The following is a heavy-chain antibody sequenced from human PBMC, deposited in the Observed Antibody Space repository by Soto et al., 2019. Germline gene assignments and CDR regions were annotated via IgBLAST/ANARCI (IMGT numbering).Heavy chain of an antibody. D-gene: IGHD3-3*01. CDR3: AKGAGRVLRFLEWLPQGYYFDY. CDR1: GFTFSSYA. J-gene: IGHJ4*02. Sequence: GGSLRLSCAASGFTFSSYAMSWVRQAPGKGLEWVSAISGSGGSTYYADSVKGRFTISRDNSKNTLYLQMNSLRAEDTAVYYCAKGAGRVLRFLEWLPQGYYFDYWGQGTLVTVSS. CDR2: ISGSGGST. V-gene: IGHV3-23*01.